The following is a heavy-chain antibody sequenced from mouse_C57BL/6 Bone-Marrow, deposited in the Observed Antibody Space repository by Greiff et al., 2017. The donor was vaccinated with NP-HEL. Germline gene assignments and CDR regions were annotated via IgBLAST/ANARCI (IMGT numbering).Heavy chain of an antibody. CDR2: IYPGSGST. CDR3: ARNKSNYDWYFDV. D-gene: IGHD2-5*01. Sequence: VQLQQSGAELVKPGASVKMSCKASGYTFTSYWITWVKQRPGQGLEWIGDIYPGSGSTNYNEKFKSKATLTVDTSSSTAYMQLSSLTSEDSAVYYCARNKSNYDWYFDVWGTGTTVTVSS. CDR1: GYTFTSYW. V-gene: IGHV1-55*01. J-gene: IGHJ1*03.